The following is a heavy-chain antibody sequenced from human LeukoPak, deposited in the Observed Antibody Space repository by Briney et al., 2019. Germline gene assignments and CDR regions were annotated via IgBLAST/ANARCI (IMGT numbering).Heavy chain of an antibody. CDR3: ARDPLLRYFDWLVFDY. D-gene: IGHD3-9*01. V-gene: IGHV3-48*04. Sequence: GSLRPPCAAPGFPFSSFSMNWVRPAPGQGLEWGSFISSSSSTIYYADSAKGRFTISRDNAKNSLYLQMNSLRAEDTAVYYCARDPLLRYFDWLVFDYWGQGTLVTVSS. CDR2: ISSSSSTI. J-gene: IGHJ4*02. CDR1: GFPFSSFS.